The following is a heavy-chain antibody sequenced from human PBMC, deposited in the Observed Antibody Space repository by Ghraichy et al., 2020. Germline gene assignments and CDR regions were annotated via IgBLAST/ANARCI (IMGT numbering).Heavy chain of an antibody. CDR3: ARVGAYYDFWSGYKTPYYYYYYYLDV. CDR1: GCSISSYY. CDR2: IYYSGST. Sequence: SETLSLTCTVSGCSISSYYWSWIRQPPGKGLEWIGYIYYSGSTNYNPSLKSRVTISVDTSKNQFSLKLSSVTAADTAVYYCARVGAYYDFWSGYKTPYYYYYYYLDVWGKGTTVTLSS. D-gene: IGHD3-3*01. V-gene: IGHV4-59*08. J-gene: IGHJ6*03.